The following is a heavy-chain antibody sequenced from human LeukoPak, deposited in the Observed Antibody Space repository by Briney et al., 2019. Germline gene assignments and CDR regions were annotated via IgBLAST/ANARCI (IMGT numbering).Heavy chain of an antibody. D-gene: IGHD6-19*01. V-gene: IGHV4-34*01. CDR2: INHSGST. CDR1: GGSFSGYY. Sequence: SETLSLTCAVYGGSFSGYYWSWIRQPPGKGLEWIGEINHSGSTNYNPSLKSRVTISVDTSKNQFSLKLSSVTAADTAVYYCARVSGFGSGWYIYWGQGTLVTVSS. CDR3: ARVSGFGSGWYIY. J-gene: IGHJ4*02.